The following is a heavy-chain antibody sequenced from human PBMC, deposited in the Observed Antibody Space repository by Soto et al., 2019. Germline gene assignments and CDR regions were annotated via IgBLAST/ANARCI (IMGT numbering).Heavy chain of an antibody. CDR2: IYHSGST. Sequence: SETLSLTCAVSGYSISSGYYWGWIRQPPGKGLEWIGSIYHSGSTYYNPSLKSRVTISVDTSKNQFSLKLSSVTAADTAVYYCARRGIAAAGTDNWLDPWGEGTLVIVTS. CDR3: ARRGIAAAGTDNWLDP. CDR1: GYSISSGYY. V-gene: IGHV4-38-2*01. D-gene: IGHD6-13*01. J-gene: IGHJ5*02.